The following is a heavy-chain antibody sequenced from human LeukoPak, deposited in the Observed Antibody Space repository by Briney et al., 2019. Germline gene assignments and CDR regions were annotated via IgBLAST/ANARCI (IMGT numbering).Heavy chain of an antibody. D-gene: IGHD3-9*01. CDR3: ARSLTVRYFDWLSDGMDV. CDR2: ISSSGSTI. V-gene: IGHV3-48*03. CDR1: GFTFSSYE. J-gene: IGHJ6*02. Sequence: GGSLRLSCAASGFTFSSYEMNWVRQAPGKGLEWVSYISSSGSTIYYADSVKGRFTISRDNAKNSLYLQMNSLRAEDMAVYYCARSLTVRYFDWLSDGMDVWGQGTTVTVSS.